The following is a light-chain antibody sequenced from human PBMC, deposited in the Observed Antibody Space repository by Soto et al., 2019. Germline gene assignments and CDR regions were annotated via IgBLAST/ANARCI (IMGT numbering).Light chain of an antibody. Sequence: DVVMTQSPLSLPVTLGQPASISCRSSQSLAYSDGNTYLNWFQQRPGQSPRRLIYKVSNRDSGDTDRFSGRGSGHDFTLKISRVEAEDVGVYYCMQGTHWPPYTFGQWTKLEIK. CDR3: MQGTHWPPYT. CDR2: KVS. J-gene: IGKJ2*01. V-gene: IGKV2-30*01. CDR1: QSLAYSDGNTY.